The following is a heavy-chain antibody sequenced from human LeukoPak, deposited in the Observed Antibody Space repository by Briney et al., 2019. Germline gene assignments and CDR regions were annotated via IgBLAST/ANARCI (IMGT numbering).Heavy chain of an antibody. D-gene: IGHD6-13*01. CDR2: FDPEDGET. CDR1: GYTLTELS. V-gene: IGHV1-24*01. CDR3: ATDRGIAAAGTAYYYYGMDV. Sequence: ASVKVSCKVSGYTLTELSMHWVRQAPGKGLEWMGGFDPEDGETIYAQKFQGRVTMTEDTSTDTAYMDLSSLRSEDTAVYYCATDRGIAAAGTAYYYYGMDVWGQGTTVTVSS. J-gene: IGHJ6*02.